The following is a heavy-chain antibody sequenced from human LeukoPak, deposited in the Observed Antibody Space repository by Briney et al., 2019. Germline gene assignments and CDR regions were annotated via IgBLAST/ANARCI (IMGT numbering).Heavy chain of an antibody. CDR2: MSGDGSVT. D-gene: IGHD6-6*01. CDR3: ARYSSSSGGAAYYLDY. CDR1: GFTLRNYW. J-gene: IGHJ4*01. V-gene: IGHV3-74*01. Sequence: QPGGSLRLSCTASGFTLRNYWMHWVRQVPGKRLVWVSRMSGDGSVTNYADSVQGRFTISRDNAKNILYLQINSLRSEDTAVYYCARYSSSSGGAAYYLDYWGHGTLVTVSS.